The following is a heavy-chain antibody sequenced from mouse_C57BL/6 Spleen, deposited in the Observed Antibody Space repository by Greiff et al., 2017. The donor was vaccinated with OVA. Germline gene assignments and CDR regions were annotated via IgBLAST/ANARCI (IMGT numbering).Heavy chain of an antibody. Sequence: VQLQQSGPELVKPGASVKISCKASGYAFSSSWMNWVKQRPGKGLEWIGRIYPGDGDTNYNGKFKGKATLTADKSSSPAYVQLSSLTSEDSAVYFCAKSGSNPFAYWGQGTLVTVSA. CDR1: GYAFSSSW. CDR2: IYPGDGDT. V-gene: IGHV1-82*01. J-gene: IGHJ3*01. CDR3: AKSGSNPFAY. D-gene: IGHD2-5*01.